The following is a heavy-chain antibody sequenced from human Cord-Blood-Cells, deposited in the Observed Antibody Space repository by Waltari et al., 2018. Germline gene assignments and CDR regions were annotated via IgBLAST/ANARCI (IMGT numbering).Heavy chain of an antibody. Sequence: VQLVESGGGLVQPGGSLRLSCAASGFTFSHYSMNWVRQAPGKGLEWVSYISSSSSTICYADSVKGRFTISRDNAKNSLYLQMNSLGAEDTAVYYCARDQRAGTTGWYFDLWGRGTLVTVSS. CDR2: ISSSSSTI. J-gene: IGHJ2*01. D-gene: IGHD1-7*01. CDR1: GFTFSHYS. V-gene: IGHV3-48*01. CDR3: ARDQRAGTTGWYFDL.